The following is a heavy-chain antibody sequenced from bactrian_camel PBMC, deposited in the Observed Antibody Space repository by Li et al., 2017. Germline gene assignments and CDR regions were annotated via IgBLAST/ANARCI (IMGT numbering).Heavy chain of an antibody. CDR2: ISSGGGTT. V-gene: IGHV3S40*01. Sequence: VQLVESGGGSVQAGGSLRLSCVTSGLTVSNYDVCWVRQAPGKGLEWVSAISSGGGTTYYADSVKGRFTISRDNAKNTVYLQMNTLKSGDTALYYCAADLRGLFGGSWLTTYEFNYWGQGTQVTVS. CDR1: GLTVSNYD. D-gene: IGHD2*01. J-gene: IGHJ4*01. CDR3: AADLRGLFGGSWLTTYEFNY.